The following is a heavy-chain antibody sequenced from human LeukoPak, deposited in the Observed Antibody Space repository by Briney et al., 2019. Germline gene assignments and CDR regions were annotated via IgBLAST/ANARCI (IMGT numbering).Heavy chain of an antibody. Sequence: SVKVSCKASGGTFSSYAISWVRQAPGQGLEWMGRIIPILGIANYAQKFQGRVTITADKSTSTAYMELSRLRSDDTAVYYCARGRCSGGSCYTTDYWGQGTLVTVSS. CDR3: ARGRCSGGSCYTTDY. CDR2: IIPILGIA. J-gene: IGHJ4*02. D-gene: IGHD2-15*01. V-gene: IGHV1-69*04. CDR1: GGTFSSYA.